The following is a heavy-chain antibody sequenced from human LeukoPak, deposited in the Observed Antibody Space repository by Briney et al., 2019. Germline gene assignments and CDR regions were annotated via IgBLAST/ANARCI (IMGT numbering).Heavy chain of an antibody. CDR3: ARRGRRATYYYYGMDV. J-gene: IGHJ6*02. Sequence: SETLSLTCTVSGGSISSSSHYWGWSRQPPGKGLAWIVNIYYSGSTYYNPSLESRVTISVDHSKKQFSLKLSSVNAADTAVYYCARRGRRATYYYYGMDVWGQGTTVTVSS. D-gene: IGHD3-16*01. V-gene: IGHV4-39*01. CDR1: GGSISSSSHY. CDR2: IYYSGST.